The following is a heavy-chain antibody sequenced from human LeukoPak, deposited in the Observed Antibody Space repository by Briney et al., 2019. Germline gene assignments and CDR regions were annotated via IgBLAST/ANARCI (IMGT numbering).Heavy chain of an antibody. J-gene: IGHJ4*02. CDR2: IYTSGST. CDR1: GGSISSYY. Sequence: SETLSLTCTVSGGSISSYYWSWIRQPAGKGLEWIGRIYTSGSTNYNPSLKSRVTMSVDTSKNQFSLKLSSVTAADTAVYYCARGAFAPAGGPASVGYWGQGTLVTVSS. CDR3: ARGAFAPAGGPASVGY. D-gene: IGHD1-14*01. V-gene: IGHV4-4*07.